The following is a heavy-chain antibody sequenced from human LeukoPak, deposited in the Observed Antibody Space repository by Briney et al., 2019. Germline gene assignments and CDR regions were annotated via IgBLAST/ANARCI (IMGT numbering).Heavy chain of an antibody. CDR2: IYSGGST. CDR3: AXRTGSYRTYYFDY. D-gene: IGHD1-26*01. V-gene: IGHV3-53*01. J-gene: IGHJ4*02. Sequence: GGSLRLSCAASGFTVSSNYMSWVRQAPGKGLEWVSVIYSGGSTYYADSVKGRFTISRDNSKNTLYLQMNSLRAEDTAVYYCAXRTGSYRTYYFDYWGQGTLVTVSS. CDR1: GFTVSSNY.